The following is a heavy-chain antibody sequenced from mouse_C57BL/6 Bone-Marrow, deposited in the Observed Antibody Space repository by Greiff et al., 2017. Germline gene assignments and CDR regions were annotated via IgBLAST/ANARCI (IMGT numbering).Heavy chain of an antibody. D-gene: IGHD1-1*01. V-gene: IGHV3-6*01. J-gene: IGHJ4*01. Sequence: EVKLLESGPGLVKPSQSLSLTCSVTGYSITSGYYWNWIRQFPGNKLEWMGYISYDGSNNYNPSLKNQISFTRDPSKNQFFLKLNSVTTEDTATYYCAREGNTTVVDLYYYAMDDWGKGTSVTVSA. CDR2: ISYDGSN. CDR1: GYSITSGYY. CDR3: AREGNTTVVDLYYYAMDD.